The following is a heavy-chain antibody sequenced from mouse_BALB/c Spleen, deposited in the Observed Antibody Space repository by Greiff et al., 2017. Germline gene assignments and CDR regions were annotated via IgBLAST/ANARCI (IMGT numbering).Heavy chain of an antibody. V-gene: IGHV5-6-5*01. D-gene: IGHD1-2*01. Sequence: EVQRVESGGGLVKPGGSLKLSCAASGFTFSSYAMSWVRQTPEKRLEWVASISSGGSTYYPDSVKGRFTISRDNARNILYLQMSSLRSEDTAMYYCARDLRLQYYFDYWGQGTTLTVSS. J-gene: IGHJ2*01. CDR3: ARDLRLQYYFDY. CDR2: ISSGGST. CDR1: GFTFSSYA.